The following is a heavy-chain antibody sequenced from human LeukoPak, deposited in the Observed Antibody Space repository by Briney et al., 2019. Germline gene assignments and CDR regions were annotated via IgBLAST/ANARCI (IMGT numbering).Heavy chain of an antibody. V-gene: IGHV4-38-2*01. Sequence: SETLSLTCAVYGGSLSDYYWGWHRQPPGKGLEWMGSIYYSGSTYYNPSLKSRVTISVDTSKNQFSLKPNSVTAADTAVYYCAGRERVEHSSMWFFDSWSEGPLVTVSS. CDR2: IYYSGST. D-gene: IGHD6-19*01. CDR1: GGSLSDYY. CDR3: AGRERVEHSSMWFFDS. J-gene: IGHJ4*02.